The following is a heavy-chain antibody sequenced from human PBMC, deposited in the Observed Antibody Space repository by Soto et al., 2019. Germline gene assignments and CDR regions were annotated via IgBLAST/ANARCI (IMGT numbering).Heavy chain of an antibody. CDR2: IIPLFRTS. CDR3: ARVDGGNIDY. D-gene: IGHD3-16*01. V-gene: IGHV1-69*01. Sequence: QVPLVQSGAEVQKPGSSVKVSCKASGGTFSSYAISWVRQAPGQGLEWMGGIIPLFRTSNYAHKFQGRVTVTADESTSTVYLELRSLRSDDTAVYYWARVDGGNIDYWGQGTLVTISS. CDR1: GGTFSSYA. J-gene: IGHJ4*02.